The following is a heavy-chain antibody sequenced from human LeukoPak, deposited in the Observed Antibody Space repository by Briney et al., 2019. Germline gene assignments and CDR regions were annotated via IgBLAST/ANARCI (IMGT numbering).Heavy chain of an antibody. D-gene: IGHD3-22*01. Sequence: PGGSLRLSCAASGFTFSSYAMSWVRQAPGKGLERVSAISGSGGSTYYADSVKGRFTISRDNSKNTLYLQMNSLRAQDTAVYYCAKDKTARSGYRDHDALDIWGQGTMVTVSS. CDR1: GFTFSSYA. CDR3: AKDKTARSGYRDHDALDI. CDR2: ISGSGGST. J-gene: IGHJ3*02. V-gene: IGHV3-23*01.